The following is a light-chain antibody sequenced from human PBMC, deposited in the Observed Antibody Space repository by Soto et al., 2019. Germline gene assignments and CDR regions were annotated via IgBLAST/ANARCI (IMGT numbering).Light chain of an antibody. CDR2: VVT. CDR1: SSDVGGYNY. V-gene: IGLV2-8*01. CDR3: SSYAGSNYQGVYV. Sequence: SALTQPPSASGSPGRSVTISSTGTSSDVGGYNYVSWYQQFPGKVPTLMIYVVTKPPSGGPDRFSGSKSGTTASLTVSGLQAQDEADYYCSSYAGSNYQGVYVYRSGTNVTVL. J-gene: IGLJ1*01.